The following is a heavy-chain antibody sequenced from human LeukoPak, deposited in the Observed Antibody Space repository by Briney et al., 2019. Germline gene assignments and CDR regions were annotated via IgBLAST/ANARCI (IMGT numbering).Heavy chain of an antibody. V-gene: IGHV2-5*02. Sequence: SGPALVKPTQTLTLTCTFSGFSLSTSGVGVGWIRQPPGKALEWLALLYWDDDKRYSPSQKSRLAFTKDTSKNQVVLTMTNMDPVDTATYYCAHRCSVCGYGSGSGYFDYWGQGTLVTVSS. D-gene: IGHD3-10*01. CDR2: LYWDDDK. CDR1: GFSLSTSGVG. CDR3: AHRCSVCGYGSGSGYFDY. J-gene: IGHJ4*02.